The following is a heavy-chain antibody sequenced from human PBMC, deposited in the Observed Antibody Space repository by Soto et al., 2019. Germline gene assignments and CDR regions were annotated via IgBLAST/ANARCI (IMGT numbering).Heavy chain of an antibody. D-gene: IGHD6-19*01. Sequence: GGSLRLSCAASGFTFSNAWMSWVRQAPGKGLEWVGRIKSKTDGGTTDYAAPVKGRFTIPRDDSKNTLYLQMNSLKTEDTAVYCCTSDRSPWRRRPGWGFGYWGQGTLVTVSS. V-gene: IGHV3-15*01. CDR1: GFTFSNAW. CDR2: IKSKTDGGTT. J-gene: IGHJ4*02. CDR3: TSDRSPWRRRPGWGFGY.